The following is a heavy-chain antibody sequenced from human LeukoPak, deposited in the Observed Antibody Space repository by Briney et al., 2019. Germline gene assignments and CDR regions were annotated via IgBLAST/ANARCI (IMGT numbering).Heavy chain of an antibody. CDR3: ARPYCNSRSCHDYFDY. D-gene: IGHD2/OR15-2a*01. CDR1: GYTFTGYY. J-gene: IGHJ4*02. V-gene: IGHV1-2*02. CDR2: INPITGGT. Sequence: ASVKVSCKASGYTFTGYYLHWVRQAPGQGLEWMGWINPITGGTNYAQRFQGRVTMTRDTSISTVYMELSRLRSDDTAVYYCARPYCNSRSCHDYFDYWGQGTLVTVSS.